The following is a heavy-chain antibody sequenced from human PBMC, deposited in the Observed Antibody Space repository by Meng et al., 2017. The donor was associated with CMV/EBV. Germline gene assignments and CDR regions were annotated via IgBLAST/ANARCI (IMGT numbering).Heavy chain of an antibody. D-gene: IGHD6-19*01. Sequence: NANYYWAWIRQPPGKGLEWFGYIYYSGSTIYNPSLKSRVTMSVDTSKNQFSLKVNSVTTTDTAVYYCARGGITGSTSAWYAPNYFDFWGQGALVTVSS. CDR2: IYYSGST. CDR1: NANYY. CDR3: ARGGITGSTSAWYAPNYFDF. V-gene: IGHV4-61*01. J-gene: IGHJ4*02.